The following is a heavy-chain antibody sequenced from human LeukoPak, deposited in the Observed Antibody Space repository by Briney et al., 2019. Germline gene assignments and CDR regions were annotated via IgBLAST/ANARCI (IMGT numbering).Heavy chain of an antibody. CDR2: IYTSGST. CDR1: GGSISSYY. J-gene: IGHJ4*02. D-gene: IGHD3-22*01. CDR3: ARLTYYYDSSGYPSDY. V-gene: IGHV4-4*07. Sequence: SETLSLTCTVSGGSISSYYWSWIRQPAGKGLEWIGRIYTSGSTNYNPSLKSRVTISVDTSKNQFSLKLSSVTAADTAVYYCARLTYYYDSSGYPSDYRGQGTLVTVSS.